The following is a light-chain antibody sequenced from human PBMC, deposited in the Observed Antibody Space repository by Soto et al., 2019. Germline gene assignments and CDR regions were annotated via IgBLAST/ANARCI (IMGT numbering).Light chain of an antibody. CDR3: RSYTTSSTYV. Sequence: QSVLTQPAPVSGSPGQSITISCTGTSSDVGGYNYVSWYQQHPGKAPKLMIYDVGNRPSGVSNRFSGSKSGNTASLTISGLQAEDEADYYCRSYTTSSTYVFGTGTKVTVL. V-gene: IGLV2-14*01. J-gene: IGLJ1*01. CDR2: DVG. CDR1: SSDVGGYNY.